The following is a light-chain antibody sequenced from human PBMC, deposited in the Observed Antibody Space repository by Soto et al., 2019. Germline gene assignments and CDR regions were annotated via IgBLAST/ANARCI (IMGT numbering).Light chain of an antibody. J-gene: IGKJ1*01. CDR1: QSVTKY. Sequence: EIVLTQSPATLSLSPGESATLSCRASQSVTKYLVWYQQKPGQAPRPLISDASYRATGIPDRFSGSGSGTDFTLTISRLEPEDFAVYYCQQRSNWPRTFGQGTKVDIK. V-gene: IGKV3-11*01. CDR2: DAS. CDR3: QQRSNWPRT.